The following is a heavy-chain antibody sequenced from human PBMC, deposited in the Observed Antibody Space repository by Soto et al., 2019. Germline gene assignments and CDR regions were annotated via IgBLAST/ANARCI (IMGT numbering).Heavy chain of an antibody. CDR2: IKQDGSEK. CDR3: ARDSPYCGGDCYSEGY. CDR1: GFTFSSYW. V-gene: IGHV3-7*01. Sequence: GGSLRLSCAASGFTFSSYWMSWVRQAPGKGLEWVANIKQDGSEKYYVDSVKGRFTISRDNAKNSLYLQMNSLRAEDTAVYYCARDSPYCGGDCYSEGYWGQGTLVTVSS. J-gene: IGHJ4*02. D-gene: IGHD2-21*02.